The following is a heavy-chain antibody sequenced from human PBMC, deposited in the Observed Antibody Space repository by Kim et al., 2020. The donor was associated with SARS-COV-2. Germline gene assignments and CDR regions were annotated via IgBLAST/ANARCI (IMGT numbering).Heavy chain of an antibody. J-gene: IGHJ4*02. Sequence: DGRAKYYVDSVKGRFTISRDNAKNLLYLQVNRLRGDDTSVYYCVRDFDFWGQGALVTVSS. CDR3: VRDFDF. V-gene: IGHV3-7*01. CDR2: DGRAK.